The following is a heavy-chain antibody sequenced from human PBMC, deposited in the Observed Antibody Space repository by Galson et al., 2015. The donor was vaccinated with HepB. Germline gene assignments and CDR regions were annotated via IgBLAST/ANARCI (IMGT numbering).Heavy chain of an antibody. D-gene: IGHD6-6*01. J-gene: IGHJ4*02. CDR3: TKSLGSSSLWGFDY. V-gene: IGHV3-23*01. Sequence: SLRLSCAASRFTFSSYAMNWGRQAPGKGLEWVAGISGSGGTTYYADSVKGRFTVSRDNSKNTLYLQMNRLRPEDTAMYYCTKSLGSSSLWGFDYWGQGTLVTVSS. CDR2: ISGSGGTT. CDR1: RFTFSSYA.